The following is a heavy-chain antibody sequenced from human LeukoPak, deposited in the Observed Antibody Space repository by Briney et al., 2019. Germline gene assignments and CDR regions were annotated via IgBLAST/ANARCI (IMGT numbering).Heavy chain of an antibody. CDR1: GYTFTSYY. J-gene: IGHJ4*02. D-gene: IGHD2-2*01. CDR2: INPSGGST. CDR3: GSYCSSTSCYGRDDY. V-gene: IGHV1-46*01. Sequence: ASVKVSCKASGYTFTSYYMHWVRQAPGQGLEWMGIINPSGGSTSYAQKFQGRVTMTRDTSTSTVYMELSRLRSDDTAVYYCGSYCSSTSCYGRDDYWGQGTLVTVSS.